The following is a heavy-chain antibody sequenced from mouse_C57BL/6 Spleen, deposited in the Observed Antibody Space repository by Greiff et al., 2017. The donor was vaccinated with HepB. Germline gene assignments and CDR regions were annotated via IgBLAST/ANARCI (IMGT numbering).Heavy chain of an antibody. D-gene: IGHD1-1*01. CDR1: GYTFTSYD. Sequence: VKLKQSGPELVKPGASVKLSCKASGYTFTSYDINWVKQRPGQGLEWIGWIYPRDGSTKYNEKFKGKATLTVDTSSSTAYMELHSLTSEDSAVYFCARGTTVAYFDYWGQGTTLTVSS. V-gene: IGHV1-85*01. CDR3: ARGTTVAYFDY. CDR2: IYPRDGST. J-gene: IGHJ2*01.